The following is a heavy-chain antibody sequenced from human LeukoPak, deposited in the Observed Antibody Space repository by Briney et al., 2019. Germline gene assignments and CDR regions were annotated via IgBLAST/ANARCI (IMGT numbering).Heavy chain of an antibody. J-gene: IGHJ4*02. D-gene: IGHD2-21*01. CDR1: GFTFSSYS. Sequence: PGGSLRLSCAASGFTFSSYSMNCVRQAPGKGVEWVSYISSSSSIIYYADSVKGRFTISRDNAKNSLYLQMNSLRAEDTAVYYWARASGCGGDCYAFDYWGQGTLVTVSS. CDR2: ISSSSSII. V-gene: IGHV3-48*01. CDR3: ARASGCGGDCYAFDY.